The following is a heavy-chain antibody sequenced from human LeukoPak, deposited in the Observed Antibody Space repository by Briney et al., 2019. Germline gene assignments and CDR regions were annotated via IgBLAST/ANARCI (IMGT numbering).Heavy chain of an antibody. J-gene: IGHJ5*02. CDR1: GYTFTSYD. CDR3: ARDIMGPNWFDP. D-gene: IGHD3-16*01. V-gene: IGHV1-8*01. Sequence: ASVKVSCKASGYTFTSYDINWVRQATGQGLEWMGWMNPNSGNTGYAQKFQGRVTMTRNTSISTAYMELSSLRSEDTAVYYCARDIMGPNWFDPWGQGTLVTVSS. CDR2: MNPNSGNT.